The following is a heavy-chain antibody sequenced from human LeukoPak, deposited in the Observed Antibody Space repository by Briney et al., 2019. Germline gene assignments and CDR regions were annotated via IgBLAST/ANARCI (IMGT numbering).Heavy chain of an antibody. V-gene: IGHV3-30*18. CDR2: ISYDGSNK. J-gene: IGHJ3*02. CDR1: GFTFSSYG. Sequence: GGSLRLSCAASGFTFSSYGMHWVRQAPGKGLEWVAVISYDGSNKYYADSVKGRFTISRDNSKNTLYLQMNSLRAEDTAVYYCAKRHAFDIWGQGTMVTVSS. CDR3: AKRHAFDI.